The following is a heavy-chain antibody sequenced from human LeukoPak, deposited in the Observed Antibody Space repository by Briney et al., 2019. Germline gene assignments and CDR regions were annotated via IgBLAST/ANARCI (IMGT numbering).Heavy chain of an antibody. Sequence: SETLSLTCAVSGGSISSGGYSWSWIRQPPGKGLEWIGYIYHSGSTYYNPSLKSRVTISVDTSKNQFSLKLSSVTAADTAVYYCARVRCSGGSCYSGDAFDIWGQGTMVTVSS. J-gene: IGHJ3*02. CDR2: IYHSGST. CDR3: ARVRCSGGSCYSGDAFDI. CDR1: GGSISSGGYS. V-gene: IGHV4-30-2*05. D-gene: IGHD2-15*01.